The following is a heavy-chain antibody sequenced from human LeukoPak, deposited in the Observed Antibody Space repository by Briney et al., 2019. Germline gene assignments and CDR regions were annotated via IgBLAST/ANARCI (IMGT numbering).Heavy chain of an antibody. J-gene: IGHJ4*02. Sequence: PGRSLRLPCAASGFTFSSYDMHWVRQAPGKGLEWVTVISYDGSNKYYGDSVKGRFTISRDNSKNTLYLKMNSLRAEDTAVYYCAKEGSNGDFDYWGQGTLVTVSS. D-gene: IGHD1-26*01. CDR3: AKEGSNGDFDY. CDR2: ISYDGSNK. V-gene: IGHV3-30*18. CDR1: GFTFSSYD.